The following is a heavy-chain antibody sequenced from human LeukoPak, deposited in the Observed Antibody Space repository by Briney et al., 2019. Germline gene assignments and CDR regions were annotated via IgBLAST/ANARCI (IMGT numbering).Heavy chain of an antibody. CDR1: GYTLTELS. V-gene: IGHV1-24*01. J-gene: IGHJ5*02. Sequence: GASVKVSCKVSGYTLTELSMHWVRQAPGKGLEWMGGFDPEDGETIYAQKFQGRVTMTEDTSTDTAYMELSSLRSEDTAVYYCATAAGTEPYSGSYSGFDPWGQGTLVTVSS. CDR3: ATAAGTEPYSGSYSGFDP. CDR2: FDPEDGET. D-gene: IGHD1-26*01.